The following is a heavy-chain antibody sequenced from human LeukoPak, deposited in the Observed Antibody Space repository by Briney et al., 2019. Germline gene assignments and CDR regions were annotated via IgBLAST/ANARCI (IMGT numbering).Heavy chain of an antibody. CDR1: AYTFTVYY. Sequence: GASVKLTFKASAYTFTVYYMHLERQAPGQGLGWLGWINPNSGGTNYAQKFQGRVTMTRDTSISTAYMELSRLRSDDTAVYYCARGFGIVVVPAASFDPWGQGTLVTVSS. J-gene: IGHJ5*02. CDR2: INPNSGGT. CDR3: ARGFGIVVVPAASFDP. D-gene: IGHD2-2*01. V-gene: IGHV1-2*02.